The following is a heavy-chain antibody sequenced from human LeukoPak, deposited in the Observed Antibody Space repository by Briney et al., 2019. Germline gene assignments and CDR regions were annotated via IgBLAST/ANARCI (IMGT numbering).Heavy chain of an antibody. D-gene: IGHD6-13*01. CDR2: IIPMFGTT. Sequence: GASVKVSCKASGGTFSSYPISWVRQAPGQGLEWLGGIIPMFGTTDYAQKFQGRVTITRNTSISTAYMELSSLRSEDTAVYYCALGIVAAADWFDPWGQGTLVTVSS. J-gene: IGHJ5*02. CDR3: ALGIVAAADWFDP. V-gene: IGHV1-69*05. CDR1: GGTFSSYP.